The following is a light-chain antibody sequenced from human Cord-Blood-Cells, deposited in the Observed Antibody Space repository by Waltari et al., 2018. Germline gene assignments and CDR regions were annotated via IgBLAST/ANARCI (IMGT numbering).Light chain of an antibody. CDR2: DDS. Sequence: SYVLTQPPSVSVAPGKTARITCGGNTNGSKSVTWYQQKPGQAPLLVVYDDSNRPSGIPERFSGSNSGNTATLTISRVEAGDEADYYCQVWDSSSDHYVFGTGTKVTVL. J-gene: IGLJ1*01. CDR1: TNGSKS. CDR3: QVWDSSSDHYV. V-gene: IGLV3-21*03.